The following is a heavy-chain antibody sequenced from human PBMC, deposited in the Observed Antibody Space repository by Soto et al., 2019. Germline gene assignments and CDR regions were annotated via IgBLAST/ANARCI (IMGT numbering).Heavy chain of an antibody. D-gene: IGHD5-18*01. V-gene: IGHV3-30*18. CDR3: AQHRADTAMACDS. CDR2: ISNDGNTK. Sequence: QVQLVESGGGLVQPGRSLRVSCAVAGFTFRSHGMHWVRQAPGKGLEWLAGISNDGNTKYDADFVKGRFTISRDNSKDTPDLQITTLRPEDTAVDYCAQHRADTAMACDSWSRGTLVTVS. J-gene: IGHJ4*02. CDR1: GFTFRSHG.